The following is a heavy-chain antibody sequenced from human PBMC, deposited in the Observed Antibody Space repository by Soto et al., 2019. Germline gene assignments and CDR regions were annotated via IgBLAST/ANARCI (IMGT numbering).Heavy chain of an antibody. Sequence: QVQLQQWGAGLLKPSETLSLTCAVYGGSFSGYYWSWIRQPPGKGLEWIGEINHSGSTNYNPPLKSRVTIPVDTSTHQFSLKLSSVTAADTAVYYCARRRFIPPPFDPWGQGTLVTVSS. J-gene: IGHJ5*02. CDR3: ARRRFIPPPFDP. V-gene: IGHV4-34*01. CDR2: INHSGST. D-gene: IGHD3-16*01. CDR1: GGSFSGYY.